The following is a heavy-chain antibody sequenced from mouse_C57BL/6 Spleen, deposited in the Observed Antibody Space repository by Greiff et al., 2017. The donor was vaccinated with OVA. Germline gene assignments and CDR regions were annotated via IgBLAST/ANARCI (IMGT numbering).Heavy chain of an antibody. CDR3: ARSNYGNYEYYFDY. D-gene: IGHD2-1*01. CDR1: GYTFTSYG. CDR2: IYPRSGNT. J-gene: IGHJ2*01. V-gene: IGHV1-81*01. Sequence: VQLVESGAELARPGASVKLSCKASGYTFTSYGISWVKQRTGQGLEWIGEIYPRSGNTYYNEKFKGKATLTADKSSSTAYMELRSLTSEDSAVYFCARSNYGNYEYYFDYWGQGTTLTVSS.